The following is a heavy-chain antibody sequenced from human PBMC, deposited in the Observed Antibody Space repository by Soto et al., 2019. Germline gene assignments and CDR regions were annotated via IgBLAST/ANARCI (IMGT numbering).Heavy chain of an antibody. CDR3: ARVASGWQYYYFDF. CDR1: WDSISSLYYH. Sequence: SQTMSPTSTVAWDSISSLYYHWTRIRQSPGKGREWSGQINQSGSTNYNPSLTRRATLSVDTSKNQVCLKLTTVTAADTAVYSCARVASGWQYYYFDFWGSGTPVTVS. J-gene: IGHJ2*01. D-gene: IGHD6-19*01. V-gene: IGHV4-30-2*06. CDR2: INQSGST.